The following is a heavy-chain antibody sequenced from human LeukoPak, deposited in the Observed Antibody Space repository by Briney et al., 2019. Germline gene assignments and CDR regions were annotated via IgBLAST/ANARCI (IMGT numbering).Heavy chain of an antibody. CDR1: GFTFSSYA. Sequence: GGSLRLSCAASGFTFSSYAMIWVRQARGKGLEWVSTITRGGETTYHAESVKGRFTMSRDNSRNTLYLQMNTLRVEDTALYYCAKDGVAPGSSGDFFDSWGQGTLVSVSS. V-gene: IGHV3-23*01. D-gene: IGHD3-10*01. J-gene: IGHJ4*02. CDR3: AKDGVAPGSSGDFFDS. CDR2: ITRGGETT.